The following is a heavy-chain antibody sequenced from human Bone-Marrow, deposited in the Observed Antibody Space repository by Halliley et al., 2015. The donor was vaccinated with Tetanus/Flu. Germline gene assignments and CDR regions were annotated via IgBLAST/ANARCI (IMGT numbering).Heavy chain of an antibody. CDR2: IWYDGSNE. V-gene: IGHV3-33*01. CDR3: VTSSAWYNFDF. Sequence: LEWVAVIWYDGSNEYYADSVKGRFTISRDNSENTLYLQMNSLRVEDTAVYYCVTSSAWYNFDFWGQGTLVTVSS. D-gene: IGHD6-19*01. J-gene: IGHJ4*02.